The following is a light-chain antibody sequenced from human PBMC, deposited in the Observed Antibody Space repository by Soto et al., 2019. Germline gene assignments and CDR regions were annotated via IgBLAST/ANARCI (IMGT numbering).Light chain of an antibody. CDR3: PTYSPLPI. J-gene: IGKJ3*01. V-gene: IGKV1-27*01. CDR2: AAS. Sequence: DIQMTQSPTSLSASVGDRVTITCRASQGIRNFVAWYQQKPGKAPKLLIYAASTLQSGVPSRFTDSGPGTHFTTTIITLATEDVATSPCPTYSPLPIFGPGAQVEIK. CDR1: QGIRNF.